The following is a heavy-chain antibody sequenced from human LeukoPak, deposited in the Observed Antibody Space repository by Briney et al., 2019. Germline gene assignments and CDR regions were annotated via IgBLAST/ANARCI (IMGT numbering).Heavy chain of an antibody. J-gene: IGHJ4*02. CDR2: ISGSGGST. V-gene: IGHV3-23*01. Sequence: GGSLRLSCAAYGFTFSSYGMSWVRQAPGKGLEWVSAISGSGGSTYYADSVKGRFTISRDNSKNTLYLQMNSLRAEDTAVYYCAVTTVGFALDYWGQGTLVTVSS. CDR3: AVTTVGFALDY. CDR1: GFTFSSYG. D-gene: IGHD4-17*01.